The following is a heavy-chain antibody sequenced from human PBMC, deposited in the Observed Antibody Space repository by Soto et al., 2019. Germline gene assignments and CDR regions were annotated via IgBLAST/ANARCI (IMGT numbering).Heavy chain of an antibody. CDR1: GFTFSGYA. V-gene: IGHV3-30-3*01. Sequence: QVRLVESGGGVVQPGRSLRLSCAASGFTFSGYAMHWVRQAPGKGPEWLALISSDGSTTYYADSVKGRFIISRDNSRNTLYLQVNSLRPEDTAVFSCARGAYRYFDYWGQGTLVTVSS. J-gene: IGHJ4*02. CDR2: ISSDGSTT. CDR3: ARGAYRYFDY. D-gene: IGHD5-18*01.